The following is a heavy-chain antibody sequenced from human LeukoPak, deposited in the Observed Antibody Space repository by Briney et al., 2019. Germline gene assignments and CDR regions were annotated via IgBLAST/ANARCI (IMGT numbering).Heavy chain of an antibody. CDR2: IYYSGST. V-gene: IGHV4-30-4*08. Sequence: PSETLSLTCTVSGGPISSGDYYWSWIRQPPGKGLEWIGYIYYSGSTYYNPSLKSRVTISVDTSKNQFSLKLSSVTAADTAVYYCARVSRTRDYFDYWGQGTLVTVSS. CDR3: ARVSRTRDYFDY. J-gene: IGHJ4*02. CDR1: GGPISSGDYY.